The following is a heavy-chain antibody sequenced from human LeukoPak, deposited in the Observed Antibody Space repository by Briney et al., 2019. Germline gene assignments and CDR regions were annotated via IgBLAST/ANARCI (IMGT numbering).Heavy chain of an antibody. V-gene: IGHV4-4*07. J-gene: IGHJ4*02. CDR3: ARNGGSGTYYDGSFDY. CDR2: IYTSGST. CDR1: GGSISSYY. D-gene: IGHD1-26*01. Sequence: SETLSLTCTVSGGSISSYYWSWIRQSAGKGLEWIGRIYTSGSTGYNPSLKSRVTMSVDTSKNQFSLKLSSVTAADTAMYYCARNGGSGTYYDGSFDYWGQGTLVTVSS.